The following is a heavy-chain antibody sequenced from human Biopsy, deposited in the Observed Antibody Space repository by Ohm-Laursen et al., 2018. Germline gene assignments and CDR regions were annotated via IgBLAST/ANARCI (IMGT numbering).Heavy chain of an antibody. V-gene: IGHV4-34*01. CDR2: INQSGRT. D-gene: IGHD2-15*01. CDR1: GGSFSDYY. J-gene: IGHJ4*02. Sequence: SETLSLACVVYGGSFSDYYWSWIRQPPGKGLEWIGQINQSGRTNYNPSLKSRVNISADKSNNQFSLKLTSVTSADTAVYFCGNEVHGRDYWGLGALVTVSS. CDR3: GNEVHGRDY.